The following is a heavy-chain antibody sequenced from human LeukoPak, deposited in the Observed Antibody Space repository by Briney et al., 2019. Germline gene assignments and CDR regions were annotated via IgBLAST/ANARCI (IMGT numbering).Heavy chain of an antibody. Sequence: GGSLRLSCAASGLTFDDYAMHWVRQAPGKGLEWVSLISWDGGSTYYADSVKGRFTISRDNSKNSLYLQMNSLRAEDTALYYCAKDIRAGAYAFDIWGQGTMVTVSS. V-gene: IGHV3-43D*04. CDR3: AKDIRAGAYAFDI. CDR2: ISWDGGST. J-gene: IGHJ3*02. D-gene: IGHD3-10*01. CDR1: GLTFDDYA.